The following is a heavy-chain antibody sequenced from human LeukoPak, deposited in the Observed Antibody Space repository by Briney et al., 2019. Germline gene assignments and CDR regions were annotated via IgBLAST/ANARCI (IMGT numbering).Heavy chain of an antibody. CDR3: ARVVGYEQWRDFDY. D-gene: IGHD6-19*01. V-gene: IGHV1-69*05. J-gene: IGHJ4*02. CDR2: IIPIFGTA. Sequence: ASVKVSCKASGGTFSSYAISWVRQAPGQGLEWMGGIIPIFGTASYAQKFQGRVTMTRDTSTSTVYMELSSLRSEDTAVYYCARVVGYEQWRDFDYWGQGTLVTVSS. CDR1: GGTFSSYA.